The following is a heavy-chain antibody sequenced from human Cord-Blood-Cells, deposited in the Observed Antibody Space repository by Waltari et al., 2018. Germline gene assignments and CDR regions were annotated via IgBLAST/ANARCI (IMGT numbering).Heavy chain of an antibody. D-gene: IGHD6-13*01. CDR3: AKTYSSSWYMD. CDR2: ISGSGGST. CDR1: GFTFSSYA. V-gene: IGHV3-23*01. J-gene: IGHJ1*01. Sequence: EVQLLEAGGGLVQPGGSLRLSCAASGFTFSSYAMSWVRQAPGKGLEWVSAISGSGGSTYYADSVKGRFTISRDNSKNTLYLQMNSLRAEDMAVYYCAKTYSSSWYMDWGQGTLVTVSS.